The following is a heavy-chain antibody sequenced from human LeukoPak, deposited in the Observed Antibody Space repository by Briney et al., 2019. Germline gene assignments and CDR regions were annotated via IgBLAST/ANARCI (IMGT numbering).Heavy chain of an antibody. CDR3: ARQGPEMGLWFGGEFDY. J-gene: IGHJ4*02. V-gene: IGHV4-34*01. Sequence: SETLSLTCAVYGGSFSGYYWSWIRQPPGKGLEWIGEINHSGSTNYNPSLKSRVTISVDTSKNQFSLKLSSVTAADTAVYYCARQGPEMGLWFGGEFDYWGQGTLVTVSS. CDR1: GGSFSGYY. D-gene: IGHD3-10*01. CDR2: INHSGST.